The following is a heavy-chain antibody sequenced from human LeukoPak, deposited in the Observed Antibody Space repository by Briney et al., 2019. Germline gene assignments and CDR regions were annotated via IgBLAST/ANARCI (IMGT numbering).Heavy chain of an antibody. Sequence: ASVKVSCKASGGTFTSYAISWVRQAPGQGLEWMGGIIPIFGTANYAQKFQGRVTITADKSTSTAYMELSSLRSEDTAVYYCARGAAPMVDYYYYMDVWGKGTTVTISS. CDR1: GGTFTSYA. D-gene: IGHD2-15*01. J-gene: IGHJ6*03. CDR3: ARGAAPMVDYYYYMDV. V-gene: IGHV1-69*06. CDR2: IIPIFGTA.